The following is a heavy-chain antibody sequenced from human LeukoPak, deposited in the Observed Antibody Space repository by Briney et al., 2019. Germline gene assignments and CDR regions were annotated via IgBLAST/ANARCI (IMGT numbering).Heavy chain of an antibody. Sequence: SETLSLTCAVYGGSFSGYYWSWIRQPPGKGLEWIGEIHHSGSTNYNPSLKSRVTISVDTSKNQFSLKLSSVTAADTAVYYCAREGLNMVRGIIPKEAWGWFDPWGQGTLVTVSS. CDR3: AREGLNMVRGIIPKEAWGWFDP. CDR1: GGSFSGYY. D-gene: IGHD3-10*01. J-gene: IGHJ5*02. CDR2: IHHSGST. V-gene: IGHV4-34*01.